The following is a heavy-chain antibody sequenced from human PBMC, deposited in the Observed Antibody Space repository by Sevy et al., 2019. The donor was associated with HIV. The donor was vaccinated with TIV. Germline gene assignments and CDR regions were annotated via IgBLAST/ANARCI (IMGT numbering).Heavy chain of an antibody. J-gene: IGHJ4*02. CDR3: ARNGDYDY. V-gene: IGHV3-48*02. Sequence: GGSLRLSCATSGLTFSDYSMNWVRQAPGKGLEWVSYISSSSSPIYYADSVKGRFPISRDNAKNSLYLQMNSLRDEDTAVYYCARNGDYDYWGQGTLVTVSS. D-gene: IGHD4-17*01. CDR1: GLTFSDYS. CDR2: ISSSSSPI.